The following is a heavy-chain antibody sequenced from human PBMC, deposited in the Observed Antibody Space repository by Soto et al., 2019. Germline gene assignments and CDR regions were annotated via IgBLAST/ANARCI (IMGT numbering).Heavy chain of an antibody. V-gene: IGHV2-5*02. D-gene: IGHD4-17*01. CDR2: IYWDDDK. J-gene: IGHJ4*02. CDR1: GFSLSTSGVG. CDR3: AHRSTTVTPLENYFDY. Sequence: QITLKESGPPLVKPTQTLTLTCTFSGFSLSTSGVGVGWIRQPPGKALEWLALIYWDDDKRYSPSLKSRLTITNDTSKNQVVLTMTNMDPVDTATYYCAHRSTTVTPLENYFDYWGQGTLVTVSS.